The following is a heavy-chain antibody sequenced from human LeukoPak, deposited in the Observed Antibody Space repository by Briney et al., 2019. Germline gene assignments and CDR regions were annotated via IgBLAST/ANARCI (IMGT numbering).Heavy chain of an antibody. V-gene: IGHV3-23*01. CDR2: IRGRGGSI. J-gene: IGHJ5*02. Sequence: GGSLRLSCAASGFTFSRYAMSWVRQAPGKGLEGVSAIRGRGGSIYYADSGKGGVTISRDNSKNTLYLQMNSLSAEDTAVYYCAKDKGPTAEGWFDPWGQGALVNVSS. D-gene: IGHD2-21*02. CDR3: AKDKGPTAEGWFDP. CDR1: GFTFSRYA.